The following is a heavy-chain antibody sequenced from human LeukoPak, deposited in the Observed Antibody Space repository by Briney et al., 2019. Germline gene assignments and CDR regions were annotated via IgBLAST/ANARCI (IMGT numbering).Heavy chain of an antibody. V-gene: IGHV1-18*01. CDR1: GYTFTNYE. Sequence: ASVKVSCKASGYTFTNYEITWVRQAPGQGLEWMGWNTNYAQKHQGRVTMTTDTSTSTAFMELMSLRSDDTAVYYCARVGYSGNFIDYWGQGTLVTVSS. D-gene: IGHD4-23*01. CDR2: NT. J-gene: IGHJ4*02. CDR3: ARVGYSGNFIDY.